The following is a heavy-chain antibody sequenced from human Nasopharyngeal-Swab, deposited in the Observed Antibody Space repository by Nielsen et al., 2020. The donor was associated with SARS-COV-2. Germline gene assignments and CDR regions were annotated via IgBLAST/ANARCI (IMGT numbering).Heavy chain of an antibody. J-gene: IGHJ4*02. D-gene: IGHD3-16*01. CDR1: GYDFANYW. V-gene: IGHV5-51*01. CDR2: LYPGESDT. CDR3: ARQSLTWTFYFDH. Sequence: GESLKISCKGSGYDFANYWIGWVRQMPGKGLEWMGILYPGESDTRYSPSFQGQVTISADTHINTAYLKWSSLKASDTAMYYCARQSLTWTFYFDHWGQGTLVSVSS.